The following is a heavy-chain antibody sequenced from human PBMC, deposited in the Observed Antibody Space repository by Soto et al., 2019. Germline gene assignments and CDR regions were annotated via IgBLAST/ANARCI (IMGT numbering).Heavy chain of an antibody. CDR2: IYHSGTT. V-gene: IGHV4-30-2*01. CDR1: GGSVSSGGYS. D-gene: IGHD3-10*01. Sequence: QLQLQESGSGLVKPSQTLSLTCAVSGGSVSSGGYSWSWIRQPPGKALEWIGYIYHSGTTYYNPSLKSRVTISVDRSKTQFSLELSSVTAADTAVYYCARDHNRGPQYWYFDLWGRSTLVTVSS. J-gene: IGHJ2*01. CDR3: ARDHNRGPQYWYFDL.